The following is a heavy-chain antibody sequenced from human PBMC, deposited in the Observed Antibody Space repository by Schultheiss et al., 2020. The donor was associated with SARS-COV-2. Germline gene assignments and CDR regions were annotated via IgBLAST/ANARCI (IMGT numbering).Heavy chain of an antibody. CDR1: GYTFTGYY. V-gene: IGHV1-2*06. CDR2: INPNSGGT. D-gene: IGHD2-21*01. Sequence: ASVKVSCKASGYTFTGYYMHWVRQAPGQGLEWMGRINPNSGGTNYAQKVQGRVTMTRDTSISTAYMELSRLRSDDTAVYYCARAGYCGGDCYFMVSWGQGTLVTVSS. CDR3: ARAGYCGGDCYFMVS. J-gene: IGHJ4*02.